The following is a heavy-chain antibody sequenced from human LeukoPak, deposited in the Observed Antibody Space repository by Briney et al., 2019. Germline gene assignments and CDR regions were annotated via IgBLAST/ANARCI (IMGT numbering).Heavy chain of an antibody. Sequence: PGGSLRLSCAASGFTFSSYAMHWVRQAPGKGLEWVAVISYDGSNKYYADSVKGRFTISRDNSKNTLYLQMNSQRAEDTAVYYCARGTSDYYDSSGYYPPDQGGYWGQGTLVTVSS. D-gene: IGHD3-22*01. CDR1: GFTFSSYA. J-gene: IGHJ4*02. CDR2: ISYDGSNK. CDR3: ARGTSDYYDSSGYYPPDQGGY. V-gene: IGHV3-30-3*01.